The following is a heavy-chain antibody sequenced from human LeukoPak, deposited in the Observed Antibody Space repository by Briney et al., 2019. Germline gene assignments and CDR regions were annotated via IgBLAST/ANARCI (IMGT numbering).Heavy chain of an antibody. Sequence: GGSLRLSCAASGFTFSDYYMSWIRQAPGKGLEWVSYISSSGSTIYYADSVKGRFTISRDNAKNSLYLQMNSLRAEDTAVYYCAREKYCGGDCDLAFDAFDIWGQGTMVTVSS. CDR2: ISSSGSTI. D-gene: IGHD2-21*02. CDR3: AREKYCGGDCDLAFDAFDI. V-gene: IGHV3-11*01. J-gene: IGHJ3*02. CDR1: GFTFSDYY.